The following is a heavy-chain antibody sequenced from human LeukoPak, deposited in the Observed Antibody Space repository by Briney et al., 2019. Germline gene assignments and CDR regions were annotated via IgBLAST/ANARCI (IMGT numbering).Heavy chain of an antibody. D-gene: IGHD3-10*01. CDR1: GFTVSNNY. CDR2: IYSGGSS. Sequence: SGGSLRLSCAASGFTVSNNYMSWIRQAPGKGLQWVSVIYSGGSSYYADSVKGRYTISRDKSQTTLYLQLHGQRADDPAVYYCASVYYYGSGSFSEGHWRQGTLVTVPS. CDR3: ASVYYYGSGSFSEGH. V-gene: IGHV3-53*01. J-gene: IGHJ4*02.